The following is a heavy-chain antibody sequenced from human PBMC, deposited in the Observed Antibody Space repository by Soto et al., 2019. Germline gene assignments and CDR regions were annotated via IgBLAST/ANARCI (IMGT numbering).Heavy chain of an antibody. CDR3: ASCVVVVVAATDDYYYYMDV. Sequence: SETLSLTCAVYGGSFSGYYWSWIRQPPGKGLEWIGEINHSGSTDYNPSLKSRVTISVDTSKNQFSLKLSSVTAADTAVYYCASCVVVVVAATDDYYYYMDVWGKGTTVTVSS. J-gene: IGHJ6*03. D-gene: IGHD2-15*01. V-gene: IGHV4-34*01. CDR2: INHSGST. CDR1: GGSFSGYY.